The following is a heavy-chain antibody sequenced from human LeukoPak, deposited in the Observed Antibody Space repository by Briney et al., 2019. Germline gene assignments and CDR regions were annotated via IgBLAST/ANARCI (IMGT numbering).Heavy chain of an antibody. D-gene: IGHD5-18*01. CDR1: GFSFSNYA. Sequence: GGSLRLSCVSSGFSFSNYAMSWVRQAPGKGLEWVSSISGSGGSTHYADSVKGRFTISRDNSKNTLYLQMNSLRAEDTAVYYCAKDSDTSMVYYYYGMDVWGQGTTVTVSS. CDR3: AKDSDTSMVYYYYGMDV. V-gene: IGHV3-23*01. CDR2: ISGSGGST. J-gene: IGHJ6*02.